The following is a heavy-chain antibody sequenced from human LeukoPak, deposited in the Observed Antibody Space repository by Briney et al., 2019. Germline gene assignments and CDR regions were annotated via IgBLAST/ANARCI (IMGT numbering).Heavy chain of an antibody. Sequence: EASVKVSCKASGYTFTDYYVHWVRQAPGQGLEWMGWINPNSGGTNYAQKFQGRVTMTRDTSISTAYMDLSRLRSDDTAVYYCAKVVHGTVAFDIWGQGTLVTVSS. V-gene: IGHV1-2*02. CDR2: INPNSGGT. D-gene: IGHD1-1*01. J-gene: IGHJ3*02. CDR3: AKVVHGTVAFDI. CDR1: GYTFTDYY.